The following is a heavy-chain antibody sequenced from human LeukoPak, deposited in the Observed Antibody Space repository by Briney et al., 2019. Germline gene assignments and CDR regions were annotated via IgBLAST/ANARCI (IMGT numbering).Heavy chain of an antibody. CDR2: INPSGGST. Sequence: ASVKVSFTASGYTFTSYYMHWVRQAPGQGLEWMGIINPSGGSTSYAQKFQGRVTMTRDTSTSTVYMELSSLRSEDTAVYYCARGYDYVWGSYRYAAIGYWGQGTLVTVSS. D-gene: IGHD3-16*02. CDR1: GYTFTSYY. V-gene: IGHV1-46*01. J-gene: IGHJ4*02. CDR3: ARGYDYVWGSYRYAAIGY.